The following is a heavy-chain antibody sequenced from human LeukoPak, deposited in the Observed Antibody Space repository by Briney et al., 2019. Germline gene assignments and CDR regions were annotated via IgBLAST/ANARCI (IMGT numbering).Heavy chain of an antibody. Sequence: SQTLSLTCAISGDSVSGNDATWNWIGQSPSRGLEWLGRTYFRSKWYSEYAASVKNRISVNSDTSKNQFSLQLNSVTPEDTAIYYCVRKMGAFDYWGQGTLVTVSS. D-gene: IGHD1-26*01. CDR1: GDSVSGNDAT. V-gene: IGHV6-1*01. CDR2: TYFRSKWYS. J-gene: IGHJ4*02. CDR3: VRKMGAFDY.